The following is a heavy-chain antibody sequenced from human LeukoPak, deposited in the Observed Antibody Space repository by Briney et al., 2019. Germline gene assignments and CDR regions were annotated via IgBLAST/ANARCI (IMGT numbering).Heavy chain of an antibody. CDR2: INEDGSEK. D-gene: IGHD1-26*01. V-gene: IGHV3-7*01. Sequence: GGSLRLSCAASGFAFNRYWMTWVRQAPGRGLEWVANINEDGSEKYHVDSVKGRFTISRDNGKNSLYLQMNSLRAEDTAVYYCARVLVGAQRAPCFDAWGQGTLVTVSS. CDR3: ARVLVGAQRAPCFDA. CDR1: GFAFNRYW. J-gene: IGHJ4*02.